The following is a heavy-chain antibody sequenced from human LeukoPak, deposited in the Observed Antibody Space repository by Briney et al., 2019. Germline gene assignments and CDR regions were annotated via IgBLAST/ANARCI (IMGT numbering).Heavy chain of an antibody. D-gene: IGHD2-21*02. CDR1: GFTFDDYA. CDR3: TSWGDTTAEYFQR. Sequence: GGSLRLSCAASGFTFDDYAMHWVRQAPGNGLEWVSGISWNSGSIGYADSVKGRFTISRDNAKNSLYLQMNSLRVEDTAVYYCTSWGDTTAEYFQRWGQGTLVTVSS. CDR2: ISWNSGSI. J-gene: IGHJ1*01. V-gene: IGHV3-9*01.